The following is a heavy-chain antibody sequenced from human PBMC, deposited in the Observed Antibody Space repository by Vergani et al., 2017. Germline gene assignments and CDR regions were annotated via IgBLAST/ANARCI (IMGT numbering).Heavy chain of an antibody. D-gene: IGHD3-3*01. V-gene: IGHV1-18*01. CDR2: ISAYNGNT. CDR1: GYTFTSYG. Sequence: QVQLVQSGAEVKKPGASVKVSCKASGYTFTSYGISWVRQAPGQGLEWVGWISAYNGNTNYAQKLQGRVTMTTDTSTSTAYMELRSLRSDDTAVYYCARATYDFWSGYPHHYYYFDYWGQGTLVTVSS. J-gene: IGHJ4*02. CDR3: ARATYDFWSGYPHHYYYFDY.